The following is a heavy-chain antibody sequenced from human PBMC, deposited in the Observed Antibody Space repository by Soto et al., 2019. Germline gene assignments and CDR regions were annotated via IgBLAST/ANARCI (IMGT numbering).Heavy chain of an antibody. CDR3: ARGLAGRSSSWYDY. J-gene: IGHJ4*02. CDR2: INHSGST. V-gene: IGHV4-34*01. D-gene: IGHD6-13*01. CDR1: GGSFIGYY. Sequence: SETLSLTCAVYGGSFIGYYWSWIRQPPGKGLEWIGEINHSGSTNYNPSLKSRVTISVDTPKNQFSLKLSSVTAADTAVYYCARGLAGRSSSWYDYWGQGTLVTVS.